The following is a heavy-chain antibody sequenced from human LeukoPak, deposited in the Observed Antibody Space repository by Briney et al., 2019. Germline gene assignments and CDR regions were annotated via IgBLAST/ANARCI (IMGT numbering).Heavy chain of an antibody. CDR1: GFTFSSYS. Sequence: GGSLRLSCAASGFTFSSYSMNSVRQAPGKGLEWVSSISSSSSYIYYAASAKGRFTISRDNAKNSLYLQMNSLIAAATAVSYFARDQIMAAAGTLDYWGQGTLVTVSS. CDR3: ARDQIMAAAGTLDY. D-gene: IGHD6-13*01. V-gene: IGHV3-21*04. CDR2: ISSSSSYI. J-gene: IGHJ4*02.